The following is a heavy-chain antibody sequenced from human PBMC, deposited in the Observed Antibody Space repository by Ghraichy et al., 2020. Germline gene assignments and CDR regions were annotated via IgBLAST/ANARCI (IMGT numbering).Heavy chain of an antibody. CDR3: ARPGEKYYYDSSGQGDAFDI. J-gene: IGHJ3*02. CDR2: IYYSGST. D-gene: IGHD3-22*01. Sequence: SETLSLTCTVSGGSISSSSYYWGWIRQPPGKGLEWIGSIYYSGSTYYNPSLKSRVTISVDTSKNQFSLKLSSVTAADTAVYYCARPGEKYYYDSSGQGDAFDIWGQGTMVTVSS. V-gene: IGHV4-39*01. CDR1: GGSISSSSYY.